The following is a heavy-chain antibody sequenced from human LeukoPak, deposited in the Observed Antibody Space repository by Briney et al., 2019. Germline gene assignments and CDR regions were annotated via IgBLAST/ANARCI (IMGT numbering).Heavy chain of an antibody. D-gene: IGHD2-15*01. V-gene: IGHV4-4*07. Sequence: PSETLSLTCTVSGGSISSYYWSWIRQPAGKGLEWIGRIYTSGSTNYNPSLKSRVTMSVDTSKNQFSLKLSSVTAADTAVYYCARHRVVVAIKTGFDYWGQGTLVTVSS. CDR3: ARHRVVVAIKTGFDY. CDR2: IYTSGST. CDR1: GGSISSYY. J-gene: IGHJ4*02.